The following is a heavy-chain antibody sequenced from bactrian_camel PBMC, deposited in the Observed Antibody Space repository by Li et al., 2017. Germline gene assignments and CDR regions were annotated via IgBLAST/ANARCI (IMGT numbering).Heavy chain of an antibody. CDR2: IATDGTT. Sequence: HVQLVESGGGSALAGGSVRLSCAASGYIYSWYCMGWFRQAPGKEREGVAAIATDGTTGYTDSVKGRFTISEDNAKNTLSLQMNSLKPEDTAMYICAAWQGGSCYTVASYWGQGTQVTVS. D-gene: IGHD2*01. CDR1: GYIYSWYC. J-gene: IGHJ4*01. V-gene: IGHV3S53*01. CDR3: AAWQGGSCYTVASY.